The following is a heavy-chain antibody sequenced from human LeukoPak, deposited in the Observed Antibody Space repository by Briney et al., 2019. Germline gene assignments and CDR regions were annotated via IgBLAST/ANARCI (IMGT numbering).Heavy chain of an antibody. CDR3: ARAMTTGIFDY. CDR1: GFTFSSYA. V-gene: IGHV3-30-3*01. D-gene: IGHD4-17*01. CDR2: ISYDGSNK. J-gene: IGHJ4*02. Sequence: PGGSLRLSCAASGFTFSSYAMHWVRQAPGKELEWVAVISYDGSNKYYADSVKGRFTISRDNSKNTLYLQMNSLRAEDTAVYYCARAMTTGIFDYWGQGTLVTVSS.